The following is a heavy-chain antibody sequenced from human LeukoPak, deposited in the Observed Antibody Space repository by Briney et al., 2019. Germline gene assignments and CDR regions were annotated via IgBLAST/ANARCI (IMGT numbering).Heavy chain of an antibody. CDR3: ARGWRKVVTGAFDI. CDR1: GFTFSSYS. CDR2: ISSSSSYI. Sequence: GGSLRLSCAASGFTFSSYSMNWARQAPGKGLEWVSSISSSSSYIYYADSVKGRFTISRDNAKNSLYLQMNSLRAEDTAVYYCARGWRKVVTGAFDIWGQGTMVTVSS. V-gene: IGHV3-21*01. J-gene: IGHJ3*02. D-gene: IGHD4-23*01.